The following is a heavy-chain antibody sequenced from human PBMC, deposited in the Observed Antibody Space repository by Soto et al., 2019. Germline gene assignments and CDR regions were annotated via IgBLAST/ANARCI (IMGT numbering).Heavy chain of an antibody. J-gene: IGHJ4*02. CDR2: VFGNGAGTP. D-gene: IGHD3-22*01. Sequence: QVQLQESGPGVVRPSETLSLTCSVSGSSFTGDYWSWIRQPAGKGLEWIGRVFGNGAGTPIYNSALKNRVTMSVDSSKPQFSLKLTSVTAADTALYYCARDLPPYDRRRQSAGAFEDWGQGTLVTVSS. V-gene: IGHV4-4*07. CDR3: ARDLPPYDRRRQSAGAFED. CDR1: GSSFTGDY.